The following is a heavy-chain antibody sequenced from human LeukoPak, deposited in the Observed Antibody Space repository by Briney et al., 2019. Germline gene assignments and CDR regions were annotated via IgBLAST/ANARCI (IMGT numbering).Heavy chain of an antibody. CDR1: GGSFSGYY. J-gene: IGHJ4*02. Sequence: MPSETLSLTCAVYGGSFSGYYWSWIRQPPGKGLEWIGEINHSGSTNYNPSLKSRVTISVDTSKNQFSLKLSSVTAADTAVYYCARRWYDFWSGNYTGGTSFDYWGQGTLVTVSS. CDR3: ARRWYDFWSGNYTGGTSFDY. CDR2: INHSGST. D-gene: IGHD3-3*01. V-gene: IGHV4-34*01.